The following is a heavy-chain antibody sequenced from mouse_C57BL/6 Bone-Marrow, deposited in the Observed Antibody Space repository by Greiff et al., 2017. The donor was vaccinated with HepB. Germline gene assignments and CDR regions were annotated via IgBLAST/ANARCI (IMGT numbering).Heavy chain of an antibody. CDR3: ARDYYGSSYWYFDV. CDR2: ISDGGSYT. D-gene: IGHD1-1*01. Sequence: EVKVEESGGGLVKPGGSLKLSCAASGFTFSSYAMSWVRQTPEKRLEWVATISDGGSYTYYPDNVKGRFTISRDNAKNNLYLQMSHLKSEDTAIYYCARDYYGSSYWYFDVWGTGTTVTVSS. V-gene: IGHV5-4*01. CDR1: GFTFSSYA. J-gene: IGHJ1*03.